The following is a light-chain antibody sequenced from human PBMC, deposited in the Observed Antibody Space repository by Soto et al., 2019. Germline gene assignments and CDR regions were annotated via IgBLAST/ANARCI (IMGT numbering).Light chain of an antibody. CDR1: QGITNW. J-gene: IGKJ4*01. Sequence: DIQMTQSPSSVSASVGDSVTITCRASQGITNWLAWYQQKPGKAPKLLIYAASGLPSGVPSRFSGSESGTEFTLTISSLQPEDLATDYCQQANSFPLTFGGGTKVDIK. CDR3: QQANSFPLT. CDR2: AAS. V-gene: IGKV1-12*01.